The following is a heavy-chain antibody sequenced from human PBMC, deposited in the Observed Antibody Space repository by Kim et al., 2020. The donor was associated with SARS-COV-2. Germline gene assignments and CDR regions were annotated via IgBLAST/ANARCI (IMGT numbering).Heavy chain of an antibody. Sequence: YYNPSLKSRLTISVDTYKNQFSLKLTSVTAADTAVYYCARVPGIIVSYFDFWGQGTLVSVSS. V-gene: IGHV4-39*01. D-gene: IGHD3-16*02. J-gene: IGHJ4*02. CDR3: ARVPGIIVSYFDF.